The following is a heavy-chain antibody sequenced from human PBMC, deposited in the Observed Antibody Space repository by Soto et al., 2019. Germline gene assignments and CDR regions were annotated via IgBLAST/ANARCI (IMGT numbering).Heavy chain of an antibody. CDR2: IWYDGSNK. CDR3: GRDRMAGVVVPAAFDS. V-gene: IGHV3-33*01. J-gene: IGHJ4*02. D-gene: IGHD2-2*01. CDR1: GFTFSSYG. Sequence: QVQLVESGGGVVQPGRSLRLSCAASGFTFSSYGMHWVRQAPGKGLEWVAVIWYDGSNKYYADSVKGRFNISRDNSKNTQYLKMNSLRAEDTAVYYCGRDRMAGVVVPAAFDSWGQGTLVTVSS.